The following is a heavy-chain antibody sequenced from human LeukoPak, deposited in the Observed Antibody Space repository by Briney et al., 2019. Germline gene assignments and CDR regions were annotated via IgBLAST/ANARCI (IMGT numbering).Heavy chain of an antibody. CDR1: GFTFSSYA. J-gene: IGHJ4*02. Sequence: PGGSLRLSCAASGFTFSSYAMSWVRQAPGKGLEWVANIKQDGIEKHYVDSVKGRFTISRDDAKNSLSLQMNSLRDEDTAVYYCARSSSGLYTYHFDYWGQGTLVTVSS. V-gene: IGHV3-7*01. D-gene: IGHD6-19*01. CDR2: IKQDGIEK. CDR3: ARSSSGLYTYHFDY.